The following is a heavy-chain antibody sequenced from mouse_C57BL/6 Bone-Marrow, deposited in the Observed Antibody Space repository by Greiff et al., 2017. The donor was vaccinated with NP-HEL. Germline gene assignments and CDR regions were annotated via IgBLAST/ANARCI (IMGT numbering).Heavy chain of an antibody. J-gene: IGHJ3*01. CDR1: GYTFTTYW. V-gene: IGHV1-50*01. CDR2: IDPSDSYT. D-gene: IGHD1-1*01. CDR3: ARKAYYGRSYEFAY. Sequence: QVQLQQPGAELVKPGASVKLSCKASGYTFTTYWMQWVKQRPGQGLEWIGEIDPSDSYTNYNQKFKGKATLTVDTSSSPANMQLSSLTSEDSAVYYCARKAYYGRSYEFAYWGQGTRVTVSA.